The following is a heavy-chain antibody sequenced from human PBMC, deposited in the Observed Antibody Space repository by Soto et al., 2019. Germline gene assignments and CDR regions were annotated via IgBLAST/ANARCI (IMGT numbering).Heavy chain of an antibody. CDR1: GGTFSSYE. J-gene: IGHJ4*03. CDR2: IIPMFGTA. CDR3: AREQQLGTYDFDS. Sequence: QVQLVQSGAEVKKPRSSVKVSCKASGGTFSSYEITWVRQAPGQGLQWMGGIIPMFGTAKYGHNFQGRVTITADESTRTAYMELSSLRPDDTAVYYCAREQQLGTYDFDSWGQGTTVTVSS. D-gene: IGHD6-13*01. V-gene: IGHV1-69*01.